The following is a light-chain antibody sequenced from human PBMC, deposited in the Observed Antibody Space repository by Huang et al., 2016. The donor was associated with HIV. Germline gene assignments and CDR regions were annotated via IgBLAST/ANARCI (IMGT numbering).Light chain of an antibody. CDR3: QQYYSAPLFT. Sequence: DIVMTQSPDSLAVSLGERATTNCKSSQSVLSNSNNKNYLAWYQQKPGQPPTLLIYWASPRESGVPDRFGGGGSVTDFTLTINTLQAEDVAVYYCQQYYSAPLFTFGPGTKVDIK. CDR1: QSVLSNSNNKNY. CDR2: WAS. V-gene: IGKV4-1*01. J-gene: IGKJ3*01.